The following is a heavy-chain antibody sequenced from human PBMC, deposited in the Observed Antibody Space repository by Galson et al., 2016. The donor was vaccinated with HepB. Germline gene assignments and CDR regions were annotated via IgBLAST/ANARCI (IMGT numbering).Heavy chain of an antibody. V-gene: IGHV7-4-1*02. J-gene: IGHJ5*02. CDR1: GYTFTTYP. CDR2: INTNTGSP. CDR3: ATYPPSTRRTWFDP. Sequence: SVKVSCKGSGYTFTTYPIIWVRQAPGQGLEYMGWINTNTGSPTYAQGFTGRFVFSLDTSASTAYLENTTLKTEDTAVYFCATYPPSTRRTWFDPGGRGTLVTGSS. D-gene: IGHD1/OR15-1a*01.